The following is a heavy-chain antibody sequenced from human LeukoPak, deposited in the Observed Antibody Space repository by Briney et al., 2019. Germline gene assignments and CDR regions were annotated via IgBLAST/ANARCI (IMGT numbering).Heavy chain of an antibody. CDR2: IYTSGST. V-gene: IGHV4-61*02. J-gene: IGHJ4*02. D-gene: IGHD1-14*01. CDR3: ARVQELVFPGARNSRSVDY. Sequence: PSETLSLTCTVSGGSISSGSYYWSWIRQPAGKGLEWIGRIYTSGSTNYNPSLKSRVTISVDTSKNQFSLKLSSVTAADTAVYYCARVQELVFPGARNSRSVDYWGQGTLVTVSS. CDR1: GGSISSGSYY.